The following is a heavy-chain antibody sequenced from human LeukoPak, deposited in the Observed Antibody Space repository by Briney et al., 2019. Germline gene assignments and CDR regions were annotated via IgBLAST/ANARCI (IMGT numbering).Heavy chain of an antibody. CDR3: ASTGSGSYYNSPFDY. J-gene: IGHJ4*02. D-gene: IGHD3-10*01. CDR2: IYYSGST. CDR1: GGSISSYY. V-gene: IGHV4-59*01. Sequence: SETLSLTCTVSGGSISSYYWSWIRQPPGKGLEWIGYIYYSGSTNYNPSLKSRVTISVDTSKNQFSLKLSSVTAADTAVYYCASTGSGSYYNSPFDYWGQGTLVTVSS.